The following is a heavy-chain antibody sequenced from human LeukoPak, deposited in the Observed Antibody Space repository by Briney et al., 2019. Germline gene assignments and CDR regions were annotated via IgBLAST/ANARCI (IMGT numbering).Heavy chain of an antibody. J-gene: IGHJ4*02. CDR1: GGSISSGSYY. CDR2: IYTSGST. V-gene: IGHV4-61*02. D-gene: IGHD5-12*01. Sequence: SETLSLTCTVSGGSISSGSYYWSWIRQPAGKGLEWIGRIYTSGSTNYNPSLKSRVTISVDTSKNQFSLKLSSVTAADTAVYYCARVLGGYSGYVAYWGQGTLVTVSS. CDR3: ARVLGGYSGYVAY.